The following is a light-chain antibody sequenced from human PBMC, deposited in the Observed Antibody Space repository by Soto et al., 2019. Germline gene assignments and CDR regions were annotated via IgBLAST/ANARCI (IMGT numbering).Light chain of an antibody. J-gene: IGLJ3*02. V-gene: IGLV2-14*01. CDR2: EVS. Sequence: QSALTQPASVSGSPGQSLTISCTGTSSDVGGHDYVSWYQHHPGKAPKLMIYEVSNRPSGVSNRFSASKSGNTASLTISGLQTEDEADYYCSSYTSGSTWVFGGGTKVTVL. CDR1: SSDVGGHDY. CDR3: SSYTSGSTWV.